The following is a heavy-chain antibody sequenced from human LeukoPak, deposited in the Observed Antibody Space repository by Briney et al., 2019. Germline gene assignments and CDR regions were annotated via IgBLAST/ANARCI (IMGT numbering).Heavy chain of an antibody. CDR1: GFTFSDYY. J-gene: IGHJ4*02. Sequence: TPGGSLRLSCAGSGFTFSDYYMSWIRQAPGKGLEWLSYISSSGSAIYYAASVKGRFTISRDNAKNSLFLQMNSLRAEDTAVYYCAGPHCGGDCPIDYWGQGTLVTVSS. V-gene: IGHV3-11*04. CDR2: ISSSGSAI. D-gene: IGHD2-21*02. CDR3: AGPHCGGDCPIDY.